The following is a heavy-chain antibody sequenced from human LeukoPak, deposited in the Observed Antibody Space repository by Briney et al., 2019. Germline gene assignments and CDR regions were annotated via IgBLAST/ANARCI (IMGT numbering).Heavy chain of an antibody. Sequence: GGSLRLSRAASGFTFSSYAMSWVRQAPGKGLEWVSSISGSSSYVYYADSVKGRFTISRDNANNSLYLQMNSLRAEDTAVYYCARVHSGSYQYYYYYMDVWGKGTTVTVSS. J-gene: IGHJ6*03. V-gene: IGHV3-21*01. CDR3: ARVHSGSYQYYYYYMDV. CDR2: ISGSSSYV. CDR1: GFTFSSYA. D-gene: IGHD1-26*01.